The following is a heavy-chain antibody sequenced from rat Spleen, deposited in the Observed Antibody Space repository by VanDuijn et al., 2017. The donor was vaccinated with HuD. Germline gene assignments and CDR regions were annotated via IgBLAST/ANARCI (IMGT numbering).Heavy chain of an antibody. Sequence: EVQLVESGGGLVQPGRSLKLSCAASGFTFSDYNMAWVRQSPKKGLEWVATIIYDGSRTFYRDSVKGRCTISRDNAKSTLYLQMDSLRSEDTATYYCATGPRILRLDWFAYWGQGTLDTVSS. CDR3: ATGPRILRLDWFAY. V-gene: IGHV5S10*01. CDR1: GFTFSDYN. D-gene: IGHD1-6*01. J-gene: IGHJ3*01. CDR2: IIYDGSRT.